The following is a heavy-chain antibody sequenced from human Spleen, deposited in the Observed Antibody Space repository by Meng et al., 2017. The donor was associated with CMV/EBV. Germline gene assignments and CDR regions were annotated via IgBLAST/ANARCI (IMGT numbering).Heavy chain of an antibody. CDR3: ARATFRAYDF. D-gene: IGHD3-3*02. Sequence: SGYMFINYGFSWVRQAPGQGLEWMGWISAYNGNTNYAQTLQGRVTMTTDTSTSTAYMELRSLRSDDTAVYYCARATFRAYDFWGQGTLVTVSS. CDR2: ISAYNGNT. J-gene: IGHJ4*02. V-gene: IGHV1-18*01. CDR1: GYMFINYG.